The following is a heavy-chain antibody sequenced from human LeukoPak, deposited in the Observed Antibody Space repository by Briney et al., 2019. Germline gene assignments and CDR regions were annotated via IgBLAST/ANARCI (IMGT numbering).Heavy chain of an antibody. CDR2: IDYSGST. Sequence: SGTLSLSCTASGGTFSSSGLYWGWMGQGTGKGLEWIVSIDYSGSTYYNPALKSRVTISVDTSKNQFSLKLSSVTAADTAVYYCATQPPGWELLFDYWGQGTLVTVSS. D-gene: IGHD1-26*01. CDR3: ATQPPGWELLFDY. V-gene: IGHV4-39*01. J-gene: IGHJ4*02. CDR1: GGTFSSSGLY.